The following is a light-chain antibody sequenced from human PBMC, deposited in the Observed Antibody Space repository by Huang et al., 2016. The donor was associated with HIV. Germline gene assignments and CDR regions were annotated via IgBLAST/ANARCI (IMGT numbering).Light chain of an antibody. CDR3: QQYNSLAWT. J-gene: IGKJ1*01. V-gene: IGKV1-5*03. CDR1: QSISSW. Sequence: DIQMTQSPSTLSASVGDRVTITCRASQSISSWLAWYQQKPGKAPNLLIYKASSLESGVPSRFSVSGSGTEFTLTSSSLQPDDFATYYCQQYNSLAWTFGQGTKVEIK. CDR2: KAS.